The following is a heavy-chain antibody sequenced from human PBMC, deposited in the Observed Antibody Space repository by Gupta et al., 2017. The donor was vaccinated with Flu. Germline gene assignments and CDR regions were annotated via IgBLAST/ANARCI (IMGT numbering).Heavy chain of an antibody. Sequence: NCVRQAPGQGLEWLGWMTPKNKNTGYEQKFQGRVTMTSDTSINTAYMELGGLKSEDTAVYYCARGVGAVGDYWGQGTLVTVSS. CDR2: MTPKNKNT. D-gene: IGHD1-26*01. CDR3: ARGVGAVGDY. J-gene: IGHJ4*02. V-gene: IGHV1-8*01.